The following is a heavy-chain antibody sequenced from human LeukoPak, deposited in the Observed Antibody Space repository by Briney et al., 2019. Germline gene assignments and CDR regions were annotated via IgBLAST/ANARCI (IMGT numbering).Heavy chain of an antibody. CDR1: GGSISSYL. Sequence: SETLSLTCTVSGGSISSYLWSWIRQPPGKGLEWIGYIHYSGSTNYNPSLKSRVTISLDTSKNQFSLKLSAVTAADTAVYYCVRGNNWNAYYFDYWGQGTLVTVSS. J-gene: IGHJ4*02. V-gene: IGHV4-59*01. D-gene: IGHD1-20*01. CDR2: IHYSGST. CDR3: VRGNNWNAYYFDY.